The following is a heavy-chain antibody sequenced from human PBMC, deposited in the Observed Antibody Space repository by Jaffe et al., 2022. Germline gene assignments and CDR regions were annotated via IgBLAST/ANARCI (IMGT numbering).Heavy chain of an antibody. CDR2: ISSSGSTI. CDR3: ARGYDSSGYYYYYFDY. J-gene: IGHJ4*02. V-gene: IGHV3-48*03. D-gene: IGHD3-22*01. CDR1: GFTFSSYE. Sequence: EVQLVESGGGLVQPGGSLRLSCAASGFTFSSYEMNWVRQAPGKGLEWVSYISSSGSTIYYADSVKGRFTISRDNAKNSLYLQMNSLRAEDTAVYYCARGYDSSGYYYYYFDYWGQGTLVTVSS.